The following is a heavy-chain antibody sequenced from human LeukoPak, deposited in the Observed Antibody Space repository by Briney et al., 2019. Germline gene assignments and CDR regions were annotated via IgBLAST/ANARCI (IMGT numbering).Heavy chain of an antibody. CDR1: GYIFTSYY. CDR3: ARALPHRRLMDTTMNQHWFDP. D-gene: IGHD5-18*01. V-gene: IGHV1-46*01. CDR2: INPSGGNT. Sequence: ASVKVSCKASGYIFTSYYIHRVRQAPGQGLEWVGIINPSGGNTNYAQKFQGRVTMTRDMSTSTVYMELSSLTSEDTAVYSCARALPHRRLMDTTMNQHWFDPWGQGTLVTVSS. J-gene: IGHJ5*02.